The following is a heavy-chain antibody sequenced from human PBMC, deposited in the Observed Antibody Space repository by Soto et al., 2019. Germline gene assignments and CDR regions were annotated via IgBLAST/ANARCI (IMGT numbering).Heavy chain of an antibody. CDR1: GGSISSGGYY. CDR3: ARDSGSTSCYRCFDY. Sequence: SETLSLTCTVSGGSISSGGYYWSWIRQPPGKGLEWIGYIYYSGSTYYNPSLKSRVTISVDTSKNQFSLKLSSVTAADTAVYYCARDSGSTSCYRCFDYWGQGTLVTVSS. V-gene: IGHV4-30-4*01. D-gene: IGHD2-2*01. J-gene: IGHJ4*02. CDR2: IYYSGST.